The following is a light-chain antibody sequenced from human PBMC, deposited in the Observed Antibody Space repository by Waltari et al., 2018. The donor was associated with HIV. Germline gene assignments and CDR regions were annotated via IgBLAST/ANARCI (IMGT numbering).Light chain of an antibody. Sequence: QSALTQPPSASGSPGQSVNMSCTGATSAIHDYNFISWYQQSSGKAPKRIIFEVTTRPPGLPDCFSGCRSGDASSLIVSGLQAEEEAGYFCSSFAGSNEVFGGGTKLTVL. V-gene: IGLV2-8*01. CDR2: EVT. J-gene: IGLJ2*01. CDR1: TSAIHDYNF. CDR3: SSFAGSNEV.